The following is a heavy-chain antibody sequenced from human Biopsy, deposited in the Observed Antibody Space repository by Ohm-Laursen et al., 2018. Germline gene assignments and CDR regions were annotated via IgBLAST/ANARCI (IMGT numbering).Heavy chain of an antibody. CDR2: IWYDGSTK. CDR3: ARDRYYGSESYYSHYNMDV. J-gene: IGHJ6*02. Sequence: SLRLSCAASGFTFSSYGIHWVRQAPGKGLEWVAVIWYDGSTKYSADSVKGRFSISRDNSKNTVYLQMNSLRAADTAVYYCARDRYYGSESYYSHYNMDVWGQGTTVSVSS. CDR1: GFTFSSYG. D-gene: IGHD3-10*01. V-gene: IGHV3-33*01.